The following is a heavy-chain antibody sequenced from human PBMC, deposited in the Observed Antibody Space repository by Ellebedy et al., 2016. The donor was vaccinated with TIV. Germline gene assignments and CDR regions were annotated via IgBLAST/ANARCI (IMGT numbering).Heavy chain of an antibody. Sequence: SETLSLTXAVYGESFSGFYWSWIRQPPGKGLEWIGEINHSGSTNYNASLKSRVTMSVDTSKNQFSLNLSSVTAADTAVYYCARMRTISRRAFDYWGQGTLVTVSS. D-gene: IGHD1-14*01. V-gene: IGHV4-34*01. J-gene: IGHJ4*02. CDR3: ARMRTISRRAFDY. CDR1: GESFSGFY. CDR2: INHSGST.